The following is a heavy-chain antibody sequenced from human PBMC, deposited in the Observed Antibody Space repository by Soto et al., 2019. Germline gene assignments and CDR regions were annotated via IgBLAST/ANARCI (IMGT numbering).Heavy chain of an antibody. D-gene: IGHD2-8*01. J-gene: IGHJ4*02. V-gene: IGHV3-30*18. CDR1: GFTFSSCG. CDR2: ISYDGSNK. Sequence: GGSLRLSCAASGFTFSSCGMHWVRQAPGKGLEWVAVISYDGSNKYYADSVKGRFTISRDNSKNTLYLQMNSLRAEDTAVYYCAKEDIVLMFFDYWGQGTLVTVSS. CDR3: AKEDIVLMFFDY.